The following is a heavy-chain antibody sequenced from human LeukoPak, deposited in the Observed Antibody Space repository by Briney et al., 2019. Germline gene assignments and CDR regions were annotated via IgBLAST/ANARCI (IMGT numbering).Heavy chain of an antibody. CDR1: GFTFTDYS. CDR2: IGLGSGFV. Sequence: PGGSLRLSCATSGFTFTDYSMNWVRQAPGRGLEWISYIGLGSGFVSYSDSVKGRFTISRDDAKNTLYLRMNNLGVDDTAIYFCVRDVVAPIRGALNNWFDLWGQGTLVTVSS. CDR3: VRDVVAPIRGALNNWFDL. J-gene: IGHJ5*02. V-gene: IGHV3-21*05. D-gene: IGHD2-21*01.